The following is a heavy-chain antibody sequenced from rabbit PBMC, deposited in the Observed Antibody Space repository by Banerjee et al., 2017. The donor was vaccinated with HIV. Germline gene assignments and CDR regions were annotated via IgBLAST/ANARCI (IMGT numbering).Heavy chain of an antibody. Sequence: QEQLEESGGDLVKPEGSLTLTCTASGFSFSSSYWICWVRQAPGKGLEWIACIYSGDGNTYYASWAKGRFTISKTSSTTVTLQMTSLTAADTATYFCARSYYSGVYGVYAATRLDLWGPGTLVTVS. CDR1: GFSFSSSYW. J-gene: IGHJ3*01. D-gene: IGHD6-1*01. CDR2: IYSGDGNT. V-gene: IGHV1S45*01. CDR3: ARSYYSGVYGVYAATRLDL.